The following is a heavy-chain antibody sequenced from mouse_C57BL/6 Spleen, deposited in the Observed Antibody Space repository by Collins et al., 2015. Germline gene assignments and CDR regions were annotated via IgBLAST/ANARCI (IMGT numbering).Heavy chain of an antibody. V-gene: IGHV1-64*01. CDR3: ARGEANWVYFDY. J-gene: IGHJ2*01. D-gene: IGHD4-1*01. Sequence: QVQLQQPGAELVKPGASVKLSCKASGYTFTSYWMHWVKQRPGQGLEWIGMIHPNSGSTNYNEKFKSKVTLTVDKSSSTAYMQLSSLTSEDSAVYYCARGEANWVYFDYWGQGTTLTVSS. CDR1: GYTFTSYW. CDR2: IHPNSGST.